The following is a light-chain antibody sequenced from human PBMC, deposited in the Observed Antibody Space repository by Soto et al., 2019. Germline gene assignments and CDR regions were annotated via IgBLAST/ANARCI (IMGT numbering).Light chain of an antibody. CDR2: GVN. CDR1: GRDIGAYDY. J-gene: IGLJ1*01. CDR3: SSYTTRNSLV. Sequence: QSVLTQPASVSGSPGQSITISCIGSGRDIGAYDYVSWYQQHPGKAPKLLIYGVNNRPSGVSYRFSASKSAFTASLTISGLQAEDEAHYYCSSYTTRNSLVFGTGTKLTVL. V-gene: IGLV2-14*01.